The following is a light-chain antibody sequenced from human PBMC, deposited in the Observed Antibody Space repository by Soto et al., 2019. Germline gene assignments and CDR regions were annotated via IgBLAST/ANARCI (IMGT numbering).Light chain of an antibody. J-gene: IGKJ2*01. Sequence: EVVMTQSPATLSVSPGERATLSCRASQFVSSDLAWYQQKPGQPPRLLIYGASSRATGVPARFSGSGSGTEFTLTISSLQSEDFAVYYCQQYNSWYTFGQGSKLQIK. CDR2: GAS. V-gene: IGKV3-15*01. CDR3: QQYNSWYT. CDR1: QFVSSD.